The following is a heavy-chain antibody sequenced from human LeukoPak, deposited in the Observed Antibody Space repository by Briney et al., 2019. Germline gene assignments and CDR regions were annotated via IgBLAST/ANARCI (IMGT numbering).Heavy chain of an antibody. V-gene: IGHV3-23*01. CDR2: ISGSGGTT. CDR1: GFTSSDYY. CDR3: AREVGDFDY. J-gene: IGHJ4*02. Sequence: GGSLRLSSAASGFTSSDYYMDWVRQAPGKGLEWVSSISGSGGTTYYADSVKGRFTISRYNSRNTLYLQMSSLRAEDTAVYYCAREVGDFDYWGQGTLATVSS. D-gene: IGHD1-26*01.